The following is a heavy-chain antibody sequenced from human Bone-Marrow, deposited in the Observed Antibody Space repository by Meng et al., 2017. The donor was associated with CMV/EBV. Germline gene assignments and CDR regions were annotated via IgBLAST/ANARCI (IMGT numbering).Heavy chain of an antibody. D-gene: IGHD1-26*01. V-gene: IGHV1-69*06. Sequence: SVKVSCKASGYTFTGYYMHWVRQAPGQGLEWMGGILPILNRANYEPKFLGRVTITAAKSMNTVYMELSGLTSEDTAVYYCARDGVSTGSDYGTYRYYGMDVWGQGTTVTVSS. CDR3: ARDGVSTGSDYGTYRYYGMDV. CDR2: ILPILNRA. J-gene: IGHJ6*02. CDR1: GYTFTGYY.